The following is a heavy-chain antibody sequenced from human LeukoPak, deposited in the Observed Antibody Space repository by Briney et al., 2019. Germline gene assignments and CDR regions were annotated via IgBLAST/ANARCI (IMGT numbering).Heavy chain of an antibody. CDR1: GDSVSSNSAA. V-gene: IGHV6-1*01. CDR3: ARGDYCSGGSCYSDGSHNWFDP. Sequence: SQTLSLTCAISGDSVSSNSAAWNWIRQSPSRGLEWLGRTYYRSKWYNDYAVSVKSRITINPDTSKNQFSLQLNFVTPEDTAVYYCARGDYCSGGSCYSDGSHNWFDPWGQGTLVTVSS. J-gene: IGHJ5*02. D-gene: IGHD2-15*01. CDR2: TYYRSKWYN.